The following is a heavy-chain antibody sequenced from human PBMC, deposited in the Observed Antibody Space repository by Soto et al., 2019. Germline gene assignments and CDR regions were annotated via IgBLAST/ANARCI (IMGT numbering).Heavy chain of an antibody. CDR2: ISAHHGDT. D-gene: IGHD4-17*01. Sequence: QVRLVQSGGEVKKPGASVKVSCKASGYTFTSYGFSWVRQAPGQGLEWVGWISAHHGDTNYAQKFQGRVTMTPDASTSTVYMELRSLRSDDTAVYYCASDTMVTSNWFDTWGQGTLVTVSS. J-gene: IGHJ5*02. CDR1: GYTFTSYG. V-gene: IGHV1-18*01. CDR3: ASDTMVTSNWFDT.